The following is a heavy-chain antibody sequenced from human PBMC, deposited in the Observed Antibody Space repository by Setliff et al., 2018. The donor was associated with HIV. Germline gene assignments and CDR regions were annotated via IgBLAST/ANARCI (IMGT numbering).Heavy chain of an antibody. Sequence: GGSLRLSCAASGFTFSSYGMHWVRQAPGKGLVWVSRINSDGSSTSYADSVKGRFTISRDNAKNTLYLQMNSLRAEDTAVYYCARDSVDTAMVYYYYYYMDVWGKGTTVTVSS. CDR3: ARDSVDTAMVYYYYYYMDV. CDR1: GFTFSSYG. V-gene: IGHV3-74*01. CDR2: INSDGSST. D-gene: IGHD5-18*01. J-gene: IGHJ6*03.